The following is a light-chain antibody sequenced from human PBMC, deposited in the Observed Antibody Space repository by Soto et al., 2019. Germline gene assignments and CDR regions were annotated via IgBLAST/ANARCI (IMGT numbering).Light chain of an antibody. Sequence: EILLTQSPATLSLSPGERATLSCRASQSVRSSLAWYQQKPGQAPRLLIYDASTRATGIPGRLSGSGSGTDLALTISNLEPEDFAVYYCQQRSSWPWTFGQGAKVEIK. CDR2: DAS. J-gene: IGKJ1*01. CDR3: QQRSSWPWT. CDR1: QSVRSS. V-gene: IGKV3-11*01.